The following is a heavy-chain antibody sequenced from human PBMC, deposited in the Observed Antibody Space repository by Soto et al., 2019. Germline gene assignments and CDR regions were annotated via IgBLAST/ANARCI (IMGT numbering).Heavy chain of an antibody. Sequence: QVPLVQSGAEVKKPGASVKVSCKASGYTFTSYGISWVRQAPGQGLEWMGWISAYNGNTNYAQKLQGRVTMTTDTSTSTAYMELRSLRSDDTAVYYCARDTTAYCGGDCYSVEDYWGQGTLVTVSS. D-gene: IGHD2-21*02. V-gene: IGHV1-18*01. CDR3: ARDTTAYCGGDCYSVEDY. CDR1: GYTFTSYG. CDR2: ISAYNGNT. J-gene: IGHJ4*02.